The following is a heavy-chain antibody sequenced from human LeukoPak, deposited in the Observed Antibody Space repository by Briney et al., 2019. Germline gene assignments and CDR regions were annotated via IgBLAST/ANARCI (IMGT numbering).Heavy chain of an antibody. V-gene: IGHV1-18*01. Sequence: ASVKVSCKASGYTFTSYGISWVRQAPGQGLEWMGWISAYNGNTNYAQKLQGRVTMTTDTSTSTAYMELRSLRSDETAVYYCARGGRANYYDSSGYYSGEDFDYWGQGTLVTVSS. D-gene: IGHD3-22*01. CDR3: ARGGRANYYDSSGYYSGEDFDY. CDR1: GYTFTSYG. CDR2: ISAYNGNT. J-gene: IGHJ4*02.